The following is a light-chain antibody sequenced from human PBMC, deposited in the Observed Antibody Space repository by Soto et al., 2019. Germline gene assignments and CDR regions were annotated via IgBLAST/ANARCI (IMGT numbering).Light chain of an antibody. Sequence: QSALTQPASVSGSPGQSITISCTGTSSDVGGYNYVSWYQQHPDKAPKLMIYEVSNRPSGVSNRFSGSKSGNTASLTISGLQAEDEDDYYCSSYTSSSTPYVFGTGTKLTVL. CDR3: SSYTSSSTPYV. J-gene: IGLJ1*01. CDR2: EVS. V-gene: IGLV2-14*01. CDR1: SSDVGGYNY.